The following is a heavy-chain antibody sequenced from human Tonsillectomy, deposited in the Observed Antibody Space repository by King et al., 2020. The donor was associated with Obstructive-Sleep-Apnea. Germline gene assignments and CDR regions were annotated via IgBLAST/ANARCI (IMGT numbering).Heavy chain of an antibody. CDR3: ARDRISGIAVAGTLDY. Sequence: QLVQSGGGLVKPGGSLRLSCAASGFTFSSYSMNWVRQAPGKGLEWVSSISSSSSYIYYADSVKGRFTISRDNAKNSLYLQMNSLRAEDTAVYYCARDRISGIAVAGTLDYWGQGTLVTVSS. J-gene: IGHJ4*02. D-gene: IGHD6-19*01. CDR2: ISSSSSYI. V-gene: IGHV3-21*01. CDR1: GFTFSSYS.